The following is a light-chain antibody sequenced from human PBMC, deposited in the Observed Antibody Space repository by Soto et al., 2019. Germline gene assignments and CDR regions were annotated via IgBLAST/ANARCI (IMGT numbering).Light chain of an antibody. V-gene: IGLV2-8*01. J-gene: IGLJ2*01. CDR3: SSYTSSSTSVV. Sequence: QSVLTQPPSASGSPGQSVTISCTGTSSDVGGYNFVSWYQQYPGKAPKLMIYEVSKRPSGVPDRFTGSKSGNTASLTISGLQTEDEGDYYCSSYTSSSTSVVFGGGTKVTVL. CDR2: EVS. CDR1: SSDVGGYNF.